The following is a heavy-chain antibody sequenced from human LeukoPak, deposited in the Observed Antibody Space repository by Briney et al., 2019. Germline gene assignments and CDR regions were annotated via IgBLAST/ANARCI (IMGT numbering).Heavy chain of an antibody. CDR1: GFTFSNAW. J-gene: IGHJ4*02. Sequence: GGSLRLSCAASGFTFSNAWMSWVRQAPGKGLEWVSSISSSSSYIYYADSVKGRFTISRDNAKNSLYLQMNSLRAEDTAVYYCARDFDYGDYRTPGYWGQGTLVTVSS. V-gene: IGHV3-21*01. CDR2: ISSSSSYI. CDR3: ARDFDYGDYRTPGY. D-gene: IGHD4-17*01.